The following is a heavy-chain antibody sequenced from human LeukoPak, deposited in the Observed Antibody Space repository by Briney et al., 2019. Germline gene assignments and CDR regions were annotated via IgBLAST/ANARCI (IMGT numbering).Heavy chain of an antibody. V-gene: IGHV3-30*18. D-gene: IGHD1-20*01. CDR2: ISYDGSNK. J-gene: IGHJ4*02. CDR3: AKDCITGSPCRFDY. Sequence: PGRSLRLSCAASGFTFSSYGMHWVRQAPGKGLEWVAVISYDGSNKYYADSVKGRFTISRDNSKNTLYLQMNSLRAEDTAVYYCAKDCITGSPCRFDYWGQGTLVTVSS. CDR1: GFTFSSYG.